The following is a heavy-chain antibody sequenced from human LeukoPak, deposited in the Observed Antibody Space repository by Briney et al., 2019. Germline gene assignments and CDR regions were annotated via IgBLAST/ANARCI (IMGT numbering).Heavy chain of an antibody. Sequence: GGSLRLSCAASGFTFSSYAMSWVCQAPGKGLEWVSAISGSGGSTYYADSVKGRFTISRDNSKNTLYLQMNSLRAEDTAVYYCARPYCSSTSCFYYFDYWGQGTLVTVSS. D-gene: IGHD2-2*01. CDR1: GFTFSSYA. CDR3: ARPYCSSTSCFYYFDY. V-gene: IGHV3-23*01. CDR2: ISGSGGST. J-gene: IGHJ4*02.